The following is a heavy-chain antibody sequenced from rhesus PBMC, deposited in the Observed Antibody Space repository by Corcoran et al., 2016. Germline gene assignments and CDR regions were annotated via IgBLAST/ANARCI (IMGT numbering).Heavy chain of an antibody. D-gene: IGHD6-25*01. CDR1: GYTFTDNY. Sequence: EVQLVQSGAEVKKPGASVKISGKASGYTFTDNYLNWVRQAPGKGLEWMGRVDPEDGGTDYAQKFQDRVTITADTSTDTAYMELRSLRSEDTAVYYCATLAAGGNDYWGQGVLVTVSS. J-gene: IGHJ4*01. CDR2: VDPEDGGT. V-gene: IGHV1-111*02. CDR3: ATLAAGGNDY.